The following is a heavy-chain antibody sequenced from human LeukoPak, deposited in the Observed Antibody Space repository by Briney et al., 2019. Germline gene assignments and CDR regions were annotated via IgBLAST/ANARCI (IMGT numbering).Heavy chain of an antibody. J-gene: IGHJ4*02. CDR3: ASSGSYRFDY. Sequence: GGSLRLSCAASGFTFSSYSMNWVHQAPGKGLEWVSHITASGTAMFYADSVKGRFTISRDNAKNSLYLQMNSLRDEDTAVYYCASSGSYRFDYWGQGTLVTVSS. CDR2: ITASGTAM. D-gene: IGHD1-26*01. CDR1: GFTFSSYS. V-gene: IGHV3-48*02.